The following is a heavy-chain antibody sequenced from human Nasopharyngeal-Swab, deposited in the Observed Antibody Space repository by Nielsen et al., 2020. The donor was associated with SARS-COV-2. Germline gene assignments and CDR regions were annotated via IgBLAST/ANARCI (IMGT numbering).Heavy chain of an antibody. Sequence: GESLTISCAASAFTVSSNYMSWVRQAPGKGLEWVSVIYSGGSTYYADSVKGRFTISRDNSKNTLYLQMNSLRAEDTAVYYCARDMGGMEDYWGQGTLVTVSS. D-gene: IGHD3-16*01. J-gene: IGHJ4*02. CDR2: IYSGGST. V-gene: IGHV3-53*01. CDR3: ARDMGGMEDY. CDR1: AFTVSSNY.